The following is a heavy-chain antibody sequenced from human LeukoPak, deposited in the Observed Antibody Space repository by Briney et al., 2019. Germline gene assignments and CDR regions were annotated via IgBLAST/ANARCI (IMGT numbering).Heavy chain of an antibody. V-gene: IGHV1-2*06. CDR1: GYTFTGYY. Sequence: GASVKVSCKASGYTFTGYYMHWVRQAPGQGLEWMGRINPNSGGTNYAQKFQGRVTMTRDTSISTAYMELSRLRSDDTAVYYCARDLLTTDDLSCGYDGYWGQGTLVTVSS. CDR2: INPNSGGT. CDR3: ARDLLTTDDLSCGYDGY. D-gene: IGHD3-3*01. J-gene: IGHJ4*02.